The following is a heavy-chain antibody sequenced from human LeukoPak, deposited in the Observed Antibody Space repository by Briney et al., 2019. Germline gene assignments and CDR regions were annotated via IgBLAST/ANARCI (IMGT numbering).Heavy chain of an antibody. CDR2: MYYSGST. Sequence: SETLSLTCTVSGGSISSGDYYWSWIRQPPGKGLEWIAYMYYSGSTYYNPSLKSRVTMSADTSKNQLSLKLSSVTAADTAVYYCARPYYYDSRVDPWGQGILVTVSS. CDR1: GGSISSGDYY. CDR3: ARPYYYDSRVDP. D-gene: IGHD3-22*01. V-gene: IGHV4-30-4*01. J-gene: IGHJ5*02.